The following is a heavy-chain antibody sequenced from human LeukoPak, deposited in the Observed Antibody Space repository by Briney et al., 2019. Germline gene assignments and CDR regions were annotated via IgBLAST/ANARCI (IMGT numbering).Heavy chain of an antibody. CDR2: ISAYNGNT. D-gene: IGHD3-10*01. CDR3: ARDGYELLWFGEFKKYYYYYIDV. V-gene: IGHV1-18*01. J-gene: IGHJ6*03. Sequence: ASVKVSCKASGYTFTSYGISWVRQAPGQGLEWMGWISAYNGNTNYAQKLQGRVTMTTDTSTSTAYMEQRSLRSDDTAVYYCARDGYELLWFGEFKKYYYYYIDVWGKGTTVTVSS. CDR1: GYTFTSYG.